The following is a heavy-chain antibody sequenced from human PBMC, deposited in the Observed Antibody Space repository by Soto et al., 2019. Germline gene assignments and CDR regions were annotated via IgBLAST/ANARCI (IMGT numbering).Heavy chain of an antibody. CDR3: ATSSHWYGYFHH. Sequence: ASVKVSCKVSGDTLSGLSMHWVRQAPGKGLECLGGFEPDNGDTIYAQAFQGRVTMTEDTATDTAYLELSSLRSEDTAVYYCATSSHWYGYFHHWGQGTMVTVSS. D-gene: IGHD6-13*01. CDR1: GDTLSGLS. V-gene: IGHV1-24*01. CDR2: FEPDNGDT. J-gene: IGHJ1*01.